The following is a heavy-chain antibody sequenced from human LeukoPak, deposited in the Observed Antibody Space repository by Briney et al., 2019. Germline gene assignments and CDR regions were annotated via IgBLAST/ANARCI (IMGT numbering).Heavy chain of an antibody. Sequence: PSETLSLTCTVSGGSISSSSYYWGWIRQPPGKGLEWIGSIYYSGSTYYNPSLKGRVTISVDTSKNQFSLKLSSVTAADTAVYYCARQTMSTAEAFDIWGQGTMVTVSS. CDR3: ARQTMSTAEAFDI. V-gene: IGHV4-39*01. D-gene: IGHD4-17*01. CDR2: IYYSGST. J-gene: IGHJ3*02. CDR1: GGSISSSSYY.